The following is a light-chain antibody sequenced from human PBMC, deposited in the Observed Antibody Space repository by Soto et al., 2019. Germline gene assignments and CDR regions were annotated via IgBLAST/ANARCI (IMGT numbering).Light chain of an antibody. V-gene: IGLV2-14*03. CDR3: SSYTRSDTVL. J-gene: IGLJ2*01. CDR1: SRDVGGYNY. CDR2: DVS. Sequence: QSALTQPASVSGSPGQSITISCTGTSRDVGGYNYVSWYQQHPGRAPKLMMYDVSNRPSGVSDRFSGSKSGNTASLTISGLQAEDEADYYCSSYTRSDTVLFGGGTKLTVL.